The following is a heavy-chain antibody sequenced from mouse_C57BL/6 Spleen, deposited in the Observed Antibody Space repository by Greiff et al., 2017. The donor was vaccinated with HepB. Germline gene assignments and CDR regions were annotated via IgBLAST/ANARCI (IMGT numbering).Heavy chain of an antibody. D-gene: IGHD2-2*01. CDR1: GYSITSGYY. CDR3: ARRLRRGYAMDY. J-gene: IGHJ4*01. V-gene: IGHV3-6*01. CDR2: ISYDGSN. Sequence: EVKLVESGPGLVKPSQSLSLTCSVPGYSITSGYYWNWIRQFPGNKLEWMGYISYDGSNNYNPSLKNRISITRDTSKNQFFLKLNSVTTEDTATYYCARRLRRGYAMDYWGQGTSVTVSS.